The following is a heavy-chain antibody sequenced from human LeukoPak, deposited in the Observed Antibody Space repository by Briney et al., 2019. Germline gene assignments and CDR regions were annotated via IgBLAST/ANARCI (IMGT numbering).Heavy chain of an antibody. J-gene: IGHJ4*02. V-gene: IGHV3-30*18. CDR1: GFTFSSYG. D-gene: IGHD6-13*01. CDR2: ISYDGSNK. CDR3: AKESSSSYVDY. Sequence: PGGSLRLSCAASGFTFSSYGMHWVRQAPGKGLEWVAVISYDGSNKYYAVSVKGRFTISRDNSKNTLYLQMNSLRAEDTAVYYCAKESSSSYVDYWGQGTLVTVSS.